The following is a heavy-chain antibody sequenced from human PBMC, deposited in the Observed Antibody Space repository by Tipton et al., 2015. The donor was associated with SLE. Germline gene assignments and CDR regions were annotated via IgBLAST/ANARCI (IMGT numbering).Heavy chain of an antibody. CDR3: ARLDYGGTLKYYYGMDV. CDR1: GGSISSYY. D-gene: IGHD4-23*01. CDR2: IYTSGST. J-gene: IGHJ6*02. V-gene: IGHV4-4*09. Sequence: TLSLTCTVSGGSISSYYWSWIRQPPGKGLEWIGYIYTSGSTNYNPSLKSRVTISVDTSKNQFSLKLSSVTAADTAVYYCARLDYGGTLKYYYGMDVWGQGTTATVSS.